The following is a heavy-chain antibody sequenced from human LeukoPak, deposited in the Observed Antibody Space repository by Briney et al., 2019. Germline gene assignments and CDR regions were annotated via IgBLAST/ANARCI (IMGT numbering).Heavy chain of an antibody. CDR2: LTSSGDDT. D-gene: IGHD4-11*01. CDR3: AKGNSYYYFDY. V-gene: IGHV3-23*01. CDR1: GFTFSNYA. Sequence: GGSLRLSCAASGFTFSNYAMTWVRQAPGKGPEWVSSLTSSGDDTYYSDSVKGRFTISRDNSRNTLYLHMNSLRAEDTAVYYCAKGNSYYYFDYWGQGILVTVSS. J-gene: IGHJ4*02.